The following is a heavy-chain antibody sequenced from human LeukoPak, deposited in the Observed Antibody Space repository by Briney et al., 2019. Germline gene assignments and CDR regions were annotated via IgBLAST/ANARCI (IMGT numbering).Heavy chain of an antibody. D-gene: IGHD4-17*01. CDR2: IDSSGSYT. V-gene: IGHV3-23*01. Sequence: PGGSLRLSCAASGFAFGNYAMGWVRQSPGKGLECVSSIDSSGSYTPSADSVKGLFTIYRDNSENTVYLQMNSLRDGDTAVYSCAKISTVTENFHHWGQGTLVTVSS. J-gene: IGHJ4*02. CDR3: AKISTVTENFHH. CDR1: GFAFGNYA.